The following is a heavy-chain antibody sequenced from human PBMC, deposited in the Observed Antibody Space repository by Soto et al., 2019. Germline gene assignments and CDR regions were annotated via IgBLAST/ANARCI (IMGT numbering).Heavy chain of an antibody. V-gene: IGHV3-7*01. CDR1: GFTFSSYW. D-gene: IGHD4-17*01. CDR2: IKQDGSEK. CDR3: ASVMTTVVTPYYFDY. Sequence: GGSLRLSCAASGFTFSSYWMSWVRQAPGKGLEWVASIKQDGSEKYYVDSVKGRFTISRDNAKNSLYLQMNSLRAEDTAVYYCASVMTTVVTPYYFDYWGQGTLVTVSS. J-gene: IGHJ4*02.